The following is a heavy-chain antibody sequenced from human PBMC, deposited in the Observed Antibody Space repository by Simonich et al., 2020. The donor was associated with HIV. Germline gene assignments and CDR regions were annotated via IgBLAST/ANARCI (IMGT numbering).Heavy chain of an antibody. V-gene: IGHV4-34*01. CDR1: GGSFSNYY. J-gene: IGHJ4*02. CDR2: INLSGRT. CDR3: AGDSSAYYYHY. D-gene: IGHD3-22*01. Sequence: QVQLQQWGAGLLKPSETLSLTCAVYGGSFSNYYWSWIRQPPGKGLEWIGEINLSGRTNYNPSLTSRVTISVHTSKKQFSLKVTSVTAADTAVYYCAGDSSAYYYHYWGQGTLVTVSS.